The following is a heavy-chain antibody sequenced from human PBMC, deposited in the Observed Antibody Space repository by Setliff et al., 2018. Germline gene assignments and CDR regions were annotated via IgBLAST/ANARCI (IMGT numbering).Heavy chain of an antibody. V-gene: IGHV4-39*01. J-gene: IGHJ6*03. Sequence: SETLSLTCTVSGGSLRRNAIFWGWIRQPPGKGLEWIGSIYYTGDPYYNPSLKSRVTMSVDTSRNQLSLKLNSVPAADTAVYYCARHVGSRSRGYNYYYYYMDVWGKGTTVTVSS. CDR2: IYYTGDP. CDR1: GGSLRRNAIF. D-gene: IGHD3-10*01. CDR3: ARHVGSRSRGYNYYYYYMDV.